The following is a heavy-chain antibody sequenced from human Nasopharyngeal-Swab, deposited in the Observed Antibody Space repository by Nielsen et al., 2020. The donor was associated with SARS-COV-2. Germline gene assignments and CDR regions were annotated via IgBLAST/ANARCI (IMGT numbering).Heavy chain of an antibody. J-gene: IGHJ4*02. Sequence: GESLKISCAASGFTFSSYGMHWVRQAPGKGLEWVAVISYDGSNKYYADSVKGRFTISRDNSKNTLYLQMNSLRAEDTAVYYCARPQSGSYYGHFDYWGQGTLVTVSS. D-gene: IGHD1-26*01. V-gene: IGHV3-30*03. CDR3: ARPQSGSYYGHFDY. CDR2: ISYDGSNK. CDR1: GFTFSSYG.